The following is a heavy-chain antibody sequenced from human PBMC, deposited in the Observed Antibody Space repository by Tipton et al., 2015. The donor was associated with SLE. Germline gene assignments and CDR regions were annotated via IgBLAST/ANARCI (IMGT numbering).Heavy chain of an antibody. CDR2: IYDSGNT. Sequence: TLSLTCAVSGDSISRSYWSWIRQPPGKGLEWIGYIYDSGNTKYNPSLERRVTISEDTSKNQFSLELISVTAADTAVYYCARGGVGGYDYFDHWGQGTLVTVSS. CDR3: ARGGVGGYDYFDH. V-gene: IGHV4-59*01. J-gene: IGHJ4*02. D-gene: IGHD5-12*01. CDR1: GDSISRSY.